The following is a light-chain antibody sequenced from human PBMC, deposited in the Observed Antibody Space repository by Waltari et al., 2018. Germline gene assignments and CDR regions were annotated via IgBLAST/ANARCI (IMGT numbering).Light chain of an antibody. CDR1: LIITNS. CDR2: GTS. V-gene: IGKV1-NL1*01. J-gene: IGKJ1*01. CDR3: QQYYRVPWT. Sequence: DIQMTQSPSSLSSSVGDTVTISCRASLIITNSLAWYQQKPGKAPKLLLYGTSNLDSGVSSRFSGSGSGTDYTLTISSLQPEDFATYFCQQYYRVPWTFGQGTKVEVK.